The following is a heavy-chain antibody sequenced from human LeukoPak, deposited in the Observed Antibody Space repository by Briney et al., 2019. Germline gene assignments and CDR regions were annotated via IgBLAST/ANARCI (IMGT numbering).Heavy chain of an antibody. CDR2: INPNSGGT. Sequence: ASVKVSCKASGYTFTGYYIHWVRQAPGQGLERMGWINPNSGGTNYAQKFQDRVTMTRDTSISTAYMELSRLKSDDTAVYYCVRPLTTSGWYFDLWGRGTLVTVSS. CDR1: GYTFTGYY. J-gene: IGHJ2*01. D-gene: IGHD1-14*01. CDR3: VRPLTTSGWYFDL. V-gene: IGHV1-2*02.